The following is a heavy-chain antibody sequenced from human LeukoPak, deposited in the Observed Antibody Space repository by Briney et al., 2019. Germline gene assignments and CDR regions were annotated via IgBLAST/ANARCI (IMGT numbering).Heavy chain of an antibody. CDR3: ARAVAGKPPSLDY. Sequence: ASVKVSCKASGYTFTSYYMHWVRQAPGQGLEWMGIINPSGGSTSYAQKFQGRVTMTRDTSTSTAYMELRSLRSDDTAVYYCARAVAGKPPSLDYWGQGTLVTVSS. V-gene: IGHV1-46*01. CDR1: GYTFTSYY. CDR2: INPSGGST. J-gene: IGHJ4*02. D-gene: IGHD6-19*01.